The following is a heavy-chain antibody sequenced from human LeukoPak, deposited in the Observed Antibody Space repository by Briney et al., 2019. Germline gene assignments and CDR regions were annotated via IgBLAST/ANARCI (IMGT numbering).Heavy chain of an antibody. CDR1: GNYW. J-gene: IGHJ4*02. CDR3: AREAPYSSGWYGVSTVYDY. V-gene: IGHV3-74*01. D-gene: IGHD6-19*01. CDR2: INSDGSWT. Sequence: PGGSLRLSCAASGNYWMHWVRQAPGKGLVWVSHINSDGSWTSYADSVKGRFTISKDNAKNTVYLQMNSLRAEDTAVYYCAREAPYSSGWYGVSTVYDYWGQGTLVTVSS.